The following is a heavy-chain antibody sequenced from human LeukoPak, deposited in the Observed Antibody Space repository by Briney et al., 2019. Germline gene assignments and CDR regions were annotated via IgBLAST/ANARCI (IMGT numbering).Heavy chain of an antibody. D-gene: IGHD2-15*01. V-gene: IGHV3-7*01. CDR1: GFTFSSYW. J-gene: IGHJ4*02. CDR2: IKQDGSEK. CDR3: ARRIPGLTPHIDY. Sequence: GGSLRLSCAASGFTFSSYWMSWVRQAPGKWLEWVSNIKQDGSEKYYVDSVKGRFTISRDNAKNSLYLQMNSLRAEDTAVYYCARRIPGLTPHIDYWGQGTLVTVSS.